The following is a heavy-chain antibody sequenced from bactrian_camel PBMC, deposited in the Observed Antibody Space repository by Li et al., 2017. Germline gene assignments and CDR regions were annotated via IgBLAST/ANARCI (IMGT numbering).Heavy chain of an antibody. D-gene: IGHD7*01. J-gene: IGHJ4*01. V-gene: IGHV3S53*01. Sequence: HVQLVESGGGSVQAGESRRLTCVASGNGYSSYYCMAWFRQNPGKEREGVAGIDSDGTTAYADSVKGRFTISKDNAKNTLYLQMDSLKPDDTAMYICAAGARGRCLGDEYYYWGQGTQVTVS. CDR3: AAGARGRCLGDEYYY. CDR1: GNGYSSYY. CDR2: IDSDGTT.